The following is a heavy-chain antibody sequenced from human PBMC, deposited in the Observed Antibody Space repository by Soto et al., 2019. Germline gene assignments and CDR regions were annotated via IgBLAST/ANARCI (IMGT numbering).Heavy chain of an antibody. CDR2: ISYDGSDK. J-gene: IGHJ4*02. CDR3: ARDYGDYDFLDY. CDR1: GFTFSSYA. V-gene: IGHV3-30-3*01. D-gene: IGHD4-17*01. Sequence: QVQLVESGGGVVQPGRSLRLSCAASGFTFSSYAIHWVRQAPGKGLEWVAVISYDGSDKYYADSVKGRFTISRDNSKNTLYLQMNSLRGDDTAVYYCARDYGDYDFLDYWGQGTLVTVSS.